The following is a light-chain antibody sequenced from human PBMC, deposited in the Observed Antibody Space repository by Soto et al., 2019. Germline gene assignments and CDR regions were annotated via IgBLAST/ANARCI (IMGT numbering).Light chain of an antibody. CDR3: VLYLGSGIVE. Sequence: QAVVTQEPSFSVSPGGTVTLTCGLNSGSVSNSYYPSWYQQTPGQAPRTLIYNTKTRSPGVPDLFSGSILGNKAALTITGAQADDESHYYCVLYLGSGIVEFGGGTKLTVL. CDR2: NTK. V-gene: IGLV8-61*01. CDR1: SGSVSNSYY. J-gene: IGLJ2*01.